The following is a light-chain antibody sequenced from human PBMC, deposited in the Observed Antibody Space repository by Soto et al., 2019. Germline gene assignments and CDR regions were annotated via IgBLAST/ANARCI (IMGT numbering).Light chain of an antibody. CDR1: QSVCSN. CDR3: QQYNNWPLT. V-gene: IGKV3-15*01. CDR2: GSS. J-gene: IGKJ3*01. Sequence: EIAMTQSAATLYVSPGERATLSCRATQSVCSNLAWYQQKPGQAPRLLIYGSSTRATGIPARFSGSGSRTEFTLTISSLQSEDFAVYYCQQYNNWPLTFGPGTKVDIK.